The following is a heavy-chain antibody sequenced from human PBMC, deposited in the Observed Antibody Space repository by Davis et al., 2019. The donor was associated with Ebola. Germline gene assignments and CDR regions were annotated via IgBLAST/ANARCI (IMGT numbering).Heavy chain of an antibody. CDR1: GGSISSYY. Sequence: SETLSLTCTVSGGSISSYYWSWIRQPPGKGLEWIGYIYYSGSTNYNPSLKSRVTISVDTSKNQFSLKLSSVTAADTAVYYCARARSLAAAGMEFDYWGQGTLVTVSS. CDR2: IYYSGST. V-gene: IGHV4-59*01. D-gene: IGHD6-13*01. J-gene: IGHJ4*02. CDR3: ARARSLAAAGMEFDY.